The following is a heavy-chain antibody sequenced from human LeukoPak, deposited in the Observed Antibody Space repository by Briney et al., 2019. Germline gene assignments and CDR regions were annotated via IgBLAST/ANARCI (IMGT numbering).Heavy chain of an antibody. Sequence: GESLRLSCAASGFTFSNYAMSWVRQAPGKGLEWVSYISSSGSTIYYADSVKGRFTISRDNAKNSLYLQMNSLRAQDTAVYYCARDPFIYYFDYWGQGTLVTVSS. CDR3: ARDPFIYYFDY. CDR2: ISSSGSTI. J-gene: IGHJ4*02. CDR1: GFTFSNYA. V-gene: IGHV3-11*01. D-gene: IGHD3-16*02.